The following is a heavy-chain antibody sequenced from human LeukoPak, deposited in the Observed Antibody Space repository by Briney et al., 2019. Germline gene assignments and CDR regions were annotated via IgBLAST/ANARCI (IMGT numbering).Heavy chain of an antibody. CDR3: AKDFRYSGSDSYYSDY. CDR2: IPYDRSHK. V-gene: IGHV3-30*02. CDR1: GFTFSNYG. J-gene: IGHJ4*02. Sequence: GRSLRLSCAASGFTFSNYGMHWVRQAPGKGLEWVAFIPYDRSHKNYADSVKGRFTISRDNSKNTLYLQMNSLRAEDTAVYYCAKDFRYSGSDSYYSDYWGQGTLVTVSS. D-gene: IGHD5-12*01.